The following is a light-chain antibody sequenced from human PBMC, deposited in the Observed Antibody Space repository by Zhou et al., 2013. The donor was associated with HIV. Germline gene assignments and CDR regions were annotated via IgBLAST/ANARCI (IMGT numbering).Light chain of an antibody. V-gene: IGKV2-28*01. CDR3: MQALQTPLT. J-gene: IGKJ4*01. CDR2: LVS. Sequence: DIVMTQSPLSLPVTPGEPASISCRSSQSLLHSSGYNYLDWYLQKPGQSPQLLIFLVSNRASGVPDRFSGSGSGTDFTTENTAEWRLRMVGFSYCMQALQTPLTFGRRDRSGRSN. CDR1: QSLLHSSGYNY.